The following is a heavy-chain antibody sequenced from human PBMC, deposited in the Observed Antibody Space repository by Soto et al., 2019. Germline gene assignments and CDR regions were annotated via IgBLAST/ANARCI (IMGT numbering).Heavy chain of an antibody. Sequence: DVQLVESGGGLVQPGGSLRLSCAASGFTFGNYWMHWVRQAPGKGLVWVARINSDGSSTSYADSVKGRLTISRDNAKNTLYLQMNSLRAEDTAMYYCTKVISTVGGDFDSWGQGTLVTVSS. J-gene: IGHJ4*02. V-gene: IGHV3-74*01. CDR3: TKVISTVGGDFDS. D-gene: IGHD3-16*01. CDR1: GFTFGNYW. CDR2: INSDGSST.